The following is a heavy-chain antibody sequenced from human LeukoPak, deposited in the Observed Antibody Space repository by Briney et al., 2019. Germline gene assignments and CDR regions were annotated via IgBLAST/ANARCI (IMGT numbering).Heavy chain of an antibody. D-gene: IGHD4-17*01. Sequence: GGSLRLSCAASGFTVSSNYMSWVRQAPGKGLEWVSVIYSGGSTYYADSVKGRFTFSRDNAKNSLYLQMNSLRAEDTAVYYCARTGRLQYGDYVAFDYWGQGTLVTVSS. J-gene: IGHJ4*02. CDR2: IYSGGST. CDR1: GFTVSSNY. V-gene: IGHV3-53*01. CDR3: ARTGRLQYGDYVAFDY.